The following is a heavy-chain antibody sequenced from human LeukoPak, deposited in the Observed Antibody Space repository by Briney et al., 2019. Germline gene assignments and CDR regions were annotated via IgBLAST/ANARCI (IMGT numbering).Heavy chain of an antibody. J-gene: IGHJ5*02. D-gene: IGHD6-19*01. CDR2: ISSSSSYM. CDR1: GFTFSSYS. V-gene: IGHV3-21*01. CDR3: ARDRIAVVSRWFDP. Sequence: GGSLRLSCAASGFTFSSYSMNWVRQAPGKGLEWVSSISSSSSYMYYADSVKGRFTISRDNAKNSLYLQMNSLRAEDTAVYYCARDRIAVVSRWFDPWGQGTLVTVSS.